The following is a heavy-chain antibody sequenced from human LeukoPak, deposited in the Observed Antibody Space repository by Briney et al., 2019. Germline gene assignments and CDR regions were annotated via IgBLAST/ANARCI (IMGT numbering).Heavy chain of an antibody. J-gene: IGHJ4*02. D-gene: IGHD4-17*01. CDR3: AKTLGVYGDYDSYFDY. CDR2: ISGSGGST. V-gene: IGHV3-23*01. Sequence: PGGSLRLSCAASGFTFSDYYMGWVRQAPGKGLEWVSTISGSGGSTYYADSVKGRFTISRDNSKNTLYLQMNSLRAEDTAVFYCAKTLGVYGDYDSYFDYWGQGTLVTVSS. CDR1: GFTFSDYY.